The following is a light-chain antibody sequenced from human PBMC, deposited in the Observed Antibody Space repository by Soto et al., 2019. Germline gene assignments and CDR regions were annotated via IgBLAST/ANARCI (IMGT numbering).Light chain of an antibody. Sequence: DIQMTQSPSSLSASVGDRVTITCQASHDITNYLNWYQHKPGKAPKLLIYGASNLETGVPSRFSGSGSGTDFTFTISSLQPEDIATYYCQYCDYLPLFCTGTKVDI. CDR1: HDITNY. CDR3: QYCDYLPL. V-gene: IGKV1-33*01. J-gene: IGKJ3*01. CDR2: GAS.